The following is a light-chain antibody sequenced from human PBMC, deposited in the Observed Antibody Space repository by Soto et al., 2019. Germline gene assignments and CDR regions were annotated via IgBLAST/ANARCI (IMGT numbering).Light chain of an antibody. CDR1: QSVLSN. V-gene: IGKV3-15*01. Sequence: EVLITQSPATLSVSPGERATLSCRASQSVLSNLAWYQQKPGQAPRLLIYGASTRATGIPARFSGSGSGTEFTLTISSLQSEDFAVYYCQQYNNWPSWTFGQGTKVDIK. CDR3: QQYNNWPSWT. J-gene: IGKJ1*01. CDR2: GAS.